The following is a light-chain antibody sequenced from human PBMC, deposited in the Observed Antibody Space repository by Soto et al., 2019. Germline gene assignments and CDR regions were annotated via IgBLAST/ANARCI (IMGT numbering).Light chain of an antibody. V-gene: IGKV3-20*01. J-gene: IGKJ1*01. CDR2: GVS. Sequence: DIVTTQSPATLSVSPGERATLSCRASQSVSSNLAWYQQKPGQAPRLLIYGVSTGATGIPDRFSGSGSGTDFTLTISRLEPEDFAVYFCQVYGSSSKTFGQGTKVDI. CDR1: QSVSSN. CDR3: QVYGSSSKT.